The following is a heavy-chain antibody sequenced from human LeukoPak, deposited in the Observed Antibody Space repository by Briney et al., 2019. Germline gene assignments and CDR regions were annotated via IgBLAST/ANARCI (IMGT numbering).Heavy chain of an antibody. CDR1: GYTLTELS. CDR3: ATNQIDYDSSGYGYGMDV. V-gene: IGHV1-24*01. CDR2: FDPEDGET. D-gene: IGHD3-22*01. Sequence: ASVKVSCKVSGYTLTELSMHWVRQAPGKGLEWMGGFDPEDGETIYAQKFQGRVTMTEDTSTDTAYMELSSLRSEDTAVYYCATNQIDYDSSGYGYGMDVWGQGTSVTVSS. J-gene: IGHJ6*02.